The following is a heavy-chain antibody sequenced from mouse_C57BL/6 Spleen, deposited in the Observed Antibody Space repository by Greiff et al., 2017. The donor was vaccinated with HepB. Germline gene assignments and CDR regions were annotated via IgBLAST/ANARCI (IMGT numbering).Heavy chain of an antibody. CDR3: AAIYDCYPNYCDY. J-gene: IGHJ2*01. D-gene: IGHD2-3*01. Sequence: QVQLKESGAELARPGASVKLSCKASGYTFTSYGISWVKQRTGQGLEWIGEIYPRSGNTYYNEKFKGKATLTADKSSSTAYMELRSLTSEDSAVYFCAAIYDCYPNYCDYGRQGTTLTVSS. CDR2: IYPRSGNT. CDR1: GYTFTSYG. V-gene: IGHV1-81*01.